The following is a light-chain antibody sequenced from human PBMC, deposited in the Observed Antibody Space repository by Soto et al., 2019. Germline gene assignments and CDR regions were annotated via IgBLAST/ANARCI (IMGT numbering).Light chain of an antibody. CDR2: AAS. CDR3: QQSYSTTRT. CDR1: QSISSY. Sequence: DIQRTQSPSSMSASVGDRVTITCRASQSISSYLNWYQQKPGKAPKLLIYAASSLQSGVPSRFSGSVSGTDGTLTISSLKQEDVSTYYCQQSYSTTRTFGQGTKVDIK. V-gene: IGKV1-39*01. J-gene: IGKJ1*01.